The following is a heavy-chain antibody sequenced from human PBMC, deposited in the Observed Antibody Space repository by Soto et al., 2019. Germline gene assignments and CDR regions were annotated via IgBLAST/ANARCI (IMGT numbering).Heavy chain of an antibody. CDR1: GFTFSSYA. V-gene: IGHV3-23*01. J-gene: IGHJ4*02. D-gene: IGHD5-18*01. CDR3: AKDRQRGYSYGLFDY. Sequence: SLRLSCAASGFTFSSYAMSWVRQAPGKGLEWVSAISGSGGSTYYADSVKGRFTISRDNSKNTLYLQMNSLRAEDTAVYYCAKDRQRGYSYGLFDYWGQGTLVTVSS. CDR2: ISGSGGST.